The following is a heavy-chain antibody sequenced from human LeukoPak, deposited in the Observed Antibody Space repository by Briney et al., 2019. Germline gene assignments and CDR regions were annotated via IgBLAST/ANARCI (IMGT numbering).Heavy chain of an antibody. CDR2: INSDGSST. D-gene: IGHD3-3*01. J-gene: IGHJ3*02. CDR3: ARDGIFGVVSNAFDI. Sequence: PGGSLRLSCAASGFTFSSYWMHWVRQAPGKGLVWVSRINSDGSSTSYADSVKGRFTISRDNAKNSLYLQMNSLRAEDTAVYYCARDGIFGVVSNAFDIWGQGTMVTVSS. CDR1: GFTFSSYW. V-gene: IGHV3-74*01.